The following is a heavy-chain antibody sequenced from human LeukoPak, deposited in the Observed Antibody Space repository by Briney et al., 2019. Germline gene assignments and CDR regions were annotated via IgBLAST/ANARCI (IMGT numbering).Heavy chain of an antibody. CDR1: GGSFSGYY. V-gene: IGHV4-34*01. J-gene: IGHJ4*02. CDR3: ATSPYGDYPFIFDY. CDR2: INHSGST. D-gene: IGHD4-17*01. Sequence: SETLSLTCAVYGGSFSGYYWSWIRQPPGKGLEWIGEINHSGSTNYNPSLKSRVTISVDTSKNQFSLKLSSVTAADTAVYYCATSPYGDYPFIFDYWGQGTLVTVSS.